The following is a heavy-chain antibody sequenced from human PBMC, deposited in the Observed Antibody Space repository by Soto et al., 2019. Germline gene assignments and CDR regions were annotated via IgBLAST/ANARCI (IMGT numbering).Heavy chain of an antibody. CDR2: ISSSSSYI. CDR1: GFTFSSYS. J-gene: IGHJ6*02. D-gene: IGHD2-2*01. CDR3: ARDLWTANNKPATHSMEV. Sequence: PGGSLRLSCAASGFTFSSYSMNWVRQAPGKGLEWVSSISSSSSYIYYADSVKGRFTISRDNAKNSLYLQMNSLRAEDTAVYYCARDLWTANNKPATHSMEVWGQGTTVTVSS. V-gene: IGHV3-21*01.